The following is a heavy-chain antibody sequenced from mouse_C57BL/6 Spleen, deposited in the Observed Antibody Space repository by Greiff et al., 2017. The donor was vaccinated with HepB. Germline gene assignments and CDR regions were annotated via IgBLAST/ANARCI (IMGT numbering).Heavy chain of an antibody. V-gene: IGHV1-64*01. CDR1: GYTFTSYW. D-gene: IGHD2-1*01. CDR3: ARDYGNFAY. Sequence: QVQLQQPGAELVKPGASVKLSCKASGYTFTSYWMHWVKQRPGQGLEWIGMIHPNSGSINYNEKFKSKATLTVDKSSSTAYMQLSSLTSEDSAVYYCARDYGNFAYWGQGTLVTVSA. J-gene: IGHJ3*01. CDR2: IHPNSGSI.